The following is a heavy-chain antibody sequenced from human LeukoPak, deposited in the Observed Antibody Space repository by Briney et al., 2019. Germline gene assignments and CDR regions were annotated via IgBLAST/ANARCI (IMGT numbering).Heavy chain of an antibody. CDR2: INSRSSSI. CDR3: AKESGDCGADCLALSDH. Sequence: GGSLRLSCAASGFTFNTYTMSWVRQAPGKGLEWVSSINSRSSSIYYADSVKGRFTVSRDNTKNSLYLQMNSLRAEDTAVHFCAKESGDCGADCLALSDHRGQGTLVTVSS. CDR1: GFTFNTYT. J-gene: IGHJ4*02. V-gene: IGHV3-21*01. D-gene: IGHD2-21*02.